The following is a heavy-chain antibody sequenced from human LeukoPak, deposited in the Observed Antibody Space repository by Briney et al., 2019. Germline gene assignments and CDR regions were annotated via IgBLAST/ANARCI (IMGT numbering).Heavy chain of an antibody. Sequence: SETLSLTCAVYGVSFSGYYWSWIRQPPGKELEWIGEINHSGSTNYNPSLKSRVTISVDTSKNQFSLKLSSVTAADTAVYYCARLGYCSSTSCPATDYWGQGTLVTVSS. V-gene: IGHV4-34*01. J-gene: IGHJ4*02. CDR3: ARLGYCSSTSCPATDY. CDR1: GVSFSGYY. CDR2: INHSGST. D-gene: IGHD2-2*01.